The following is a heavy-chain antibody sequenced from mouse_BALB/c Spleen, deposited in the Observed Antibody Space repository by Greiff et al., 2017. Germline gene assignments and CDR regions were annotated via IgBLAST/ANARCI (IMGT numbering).Heavy chain of an antibody. D-gene: IGHD2-14*01. CDR3: TRDLGRYDSYWYFDV. V-gene: IGHV5-6-4*01. CDR2: ISSGGSYT. Sequence: EVKLVESGGGLVKPGGSLKLSCAASGFTFSSYTMSWVRQTPEKRLEWVATISSGGSYTYYPDSVKGRFTISRDNAKNTLYLQMSSLKSEDTAMYYCTRDLGRYDSYWYFDVWGAGTTVTVSS. J-gene: IGHJ1*01. CDR1: GFTFSSYT.